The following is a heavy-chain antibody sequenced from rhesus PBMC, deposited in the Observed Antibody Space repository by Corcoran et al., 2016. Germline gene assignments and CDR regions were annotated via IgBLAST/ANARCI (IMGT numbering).Heavy chain of an antibody. CDR3: AGNSGSLYYFDY. J-gene: IGHJ4*01. CDR1: GYTFTELS. CDR2: VDPVYGKI. D-gene: IGHD6-25*01. Sequence: EVQLVQSGAEVKKPGASVKVSCKVSGYTFTELSMHWVRQAPGKGLEWMGGVDPVYGKIIDAEKFQGRVTMPEATSTDTAYMELSSLRSEDTAVYYCAGNSGSLYYFDYWGQGVLVTVSS. V-gene: IGHV1-156*01.